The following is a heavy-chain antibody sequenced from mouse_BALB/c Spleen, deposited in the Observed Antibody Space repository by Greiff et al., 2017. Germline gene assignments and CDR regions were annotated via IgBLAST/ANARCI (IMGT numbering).Heavy chain of an antibody. CDR2: INSNGGST. CDR1: GFTFSSYG. J-gene: IGHJ4*01. V-gene: IGHV5-6-3*01. Sequence: EVQLVESGGGLVQPGGSLKLSCAASGFTFSSYGMSWVRQTPDKRLELVATINSNGGSTYYPDSVKGRFTISRDNAKNNLYLQMSSLRSEDTALYYCARYNYAMDYWGQGTSVTVSS. CDR3: ARYNYAMDY.